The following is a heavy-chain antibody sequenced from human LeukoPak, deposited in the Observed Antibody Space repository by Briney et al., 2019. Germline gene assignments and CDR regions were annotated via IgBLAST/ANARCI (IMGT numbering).Heavy chain of an antibody. Sequence: GASVKVSCKASGYTFTSYGISWVRQAPGQGLEWMGWISAYNGNTNYAQKLQGRVTMTTDTSTSTAYMELRSLRSDDTAVYYCARDRSVDYDFWSGPDYWGQGTLVTASS. CDR3: ARDRSVDYDFWSGPDY. CDR1: GYTFTSYG. J-gene: IGHJ4*02. D-gene: IGHD3-3*01. V-gene: IGHV1-18*01. CDR2: ISAYNGNT.